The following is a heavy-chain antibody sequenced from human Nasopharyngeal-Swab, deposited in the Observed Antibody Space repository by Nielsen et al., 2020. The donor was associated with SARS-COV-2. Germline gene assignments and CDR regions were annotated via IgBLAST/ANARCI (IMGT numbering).Heavy chain of an antibody. V-gene: IGHV3-21*01. CDR1: GFTFNNYN. D-gene: IGHD3-3*01. Sequence: GESLKISCAASGFTFNNYNFNWVRQAPGKGLELVSSISSSSSYIYYADPVKGRFPISRDNAKNSLYLQMNSLGAEDTAVYYCARDGLDYDFWSAYFMDVWGQGTTVTVSS. J-gene: IGHJ6*02. CDR3: ARDGLDYDFWSAYFMDV. CDR2: ISSSSSYI.